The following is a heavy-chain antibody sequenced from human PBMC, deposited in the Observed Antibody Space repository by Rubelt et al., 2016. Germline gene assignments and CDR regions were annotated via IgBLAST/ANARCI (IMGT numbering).Heavy chain of an antibody. CDR3: ATVGFYSNYLDH. CDR2: IYSGGST. D-gene: IGHD4-11*01. CDR1: GFTFNNAW. V-gene: IGHV3-66*01. J-gene: IGHJ4*02. Sequence: EVQLVESGGGLVKPGGSLRLSCAASGFTFNNAWMIWVRQAPGKGLEWVSVIYSGGSTYYADSVKGRFTISRDNSKNMVFLQMNSLRAEDTAVYYCATVGFYSNYLDHWGQGTLVTVSS.